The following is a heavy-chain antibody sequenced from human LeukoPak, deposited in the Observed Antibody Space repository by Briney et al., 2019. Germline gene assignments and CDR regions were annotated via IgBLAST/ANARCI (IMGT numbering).Heavy chain of an antibody. J-gene: IGHJ4*02. CDR2: IYYSGST. CDR1: GGSISSGGYY. D-gene: IGHD6-6*01. V-gene: IGHV4-31*03. CDR3: ARTQYSSSLNFDY. Sequence: PSETLSLTCTVSGGSISSGGYYWSWIRQHPGKGLEWIGYIYYSGSTYYNPSLKSRVTISVDTSKNQFSLQLSSVTAADTAVYYCARTQYSSSLNFDYWGQGTLVTVSS.